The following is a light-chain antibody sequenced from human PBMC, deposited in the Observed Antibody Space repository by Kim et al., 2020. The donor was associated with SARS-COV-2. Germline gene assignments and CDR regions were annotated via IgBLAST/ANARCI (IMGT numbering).Light chain of an antibody. V-gene: IGKV1-5*03. J-gene: IGKJ1*01. CDR1: QSINIW. CDR2: KAS. Sequence: ASVGDRVTITYRASQSINIWLAWYQQKPGKAPKLLIYKASSLESGVPSRFSGSGSGTEFTLTISSLQPDDFATYYCQQYNTYPWTFGQGTKVDIK. CDR3: QQYNTYPWT.